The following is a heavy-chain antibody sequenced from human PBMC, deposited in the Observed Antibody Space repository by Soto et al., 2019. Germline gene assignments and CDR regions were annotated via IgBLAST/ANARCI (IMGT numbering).Heavy chain of an antibody. CDR2: IDSDGSNT. Sequence: GGSLRLSCAASGFTFSRSWMHWVREAPGKGLVWVSTIDSDGSNTLYADSVKGRFTISRDNAKNTLHLQMGSLRADDTAVYYCANIAAAGIPYWGQGTLVTVSS. V-gene: IGHV3-74*01. J-gene: IGHJ4*02. D-gene: IGHD6-13*01. CDR3: ANIAAAGIPY. CDR1: GFTFSRSW.